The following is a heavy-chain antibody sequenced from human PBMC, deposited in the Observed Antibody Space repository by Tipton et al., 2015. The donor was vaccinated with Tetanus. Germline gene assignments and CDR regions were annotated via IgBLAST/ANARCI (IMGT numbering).Heavy chain of an antibody. D-gene: IGHD3-10*01. Sequence: TLSLTCTVSGGSITSSFYWGWIRQPPGKGLEWIGSILSSGSSYYNRPLGSRVAISVDTSKNQVSLRLTSVTAADMAIYYCARHVLALARVDPPDSWGQGTLVTVSS. CDR3: ARHVLALARVDPPDS. V-gene: IGHV4-39*01. CDR1: GGSITSSFY. J-gene: IGHJ4*02. CDR2: ILSSGSS.